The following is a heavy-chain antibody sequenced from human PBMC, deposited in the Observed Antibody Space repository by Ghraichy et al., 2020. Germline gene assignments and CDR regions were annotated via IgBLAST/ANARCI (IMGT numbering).Heavy chain of an antibody. CDR2: IKEDGSDK. Sequence: GGSLRLSCAVSRFTFGTYWMSWVRQAPGKGLEWVANIKEDGSDKYYVDSVKGRFTISRDNAKNSLYLQMNSLRAEDTAVYYCARDRDYGTVPPRAFDIWGQGTMVTVSS. V-gene: IGHV3-7*03. D-gene: IGHD4-17*01. CDR1: RFTFGTYW. CDR3: ARDRDYGTVPPRAFDI. J-gene: IGHJ3*02.